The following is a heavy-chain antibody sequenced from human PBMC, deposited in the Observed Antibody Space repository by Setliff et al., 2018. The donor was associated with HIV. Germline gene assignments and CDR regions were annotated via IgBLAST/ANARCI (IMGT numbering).Heavy chain of an antibody. D-gene: IGHD1-7*01. Sequence: PSQTLSLTCTVSGGFYWTWIRQHPGKGLEWIGYIYYSGSTYYNPSLKSRVTISVDTSKNQFSLKLSSVTAADTAVYYCARRVTGTTPRNAFDIWGQGTMVTVSS. J-gene: IGHJ3*02. V-gene: IGHV4-59*08. CDR1: GGFY. CDR2: IYYSGST. CDR3: ARRVTGTTPRNAFDI.